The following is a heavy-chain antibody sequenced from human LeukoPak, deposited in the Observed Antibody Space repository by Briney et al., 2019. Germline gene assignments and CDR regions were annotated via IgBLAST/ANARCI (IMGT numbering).Heavy chain of an antibody. Sequence: SETLSLTCAVYGGSFSGYYWSWIRQPPGKGLEWIGEINHSGSTNYNPSLKSRVTISVDTSKNQFSLRLSSVAAADTAVYYCARGGGTGYFDYWGQGTLVTVSS. D-gene: IGHD1-1*01. CDR2: INHSGST. J-gene: IGHJ4*02. CDR1: GGSFSGYY. CDR3: ARGGGTGYFDY. V-gene: IGHV4-34*01.